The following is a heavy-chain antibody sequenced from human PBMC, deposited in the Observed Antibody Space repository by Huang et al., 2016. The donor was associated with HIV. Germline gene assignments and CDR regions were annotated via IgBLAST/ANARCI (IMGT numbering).Heavy chain of an antibody. J-gene: IGHJ4*02. Sequence: QMQLVQSGPEVKKPGTSGKVSCKVSGFTFTSSPVQWVRQARGQRLEGIGGSAVGGGVTNYAQKFQERVIITRGMSTNTAYMELSSLRYEDTAVYYCAAGGGGDDYSAVDYWGQGTLVTVSS. D-gene: IGHD4-4*01. CDR2: SAVGGGVT. CDR1: GFTFTSSP. V-gene: IGHV1-58*01. CDR3: AAGGGGDDYSAVDY.